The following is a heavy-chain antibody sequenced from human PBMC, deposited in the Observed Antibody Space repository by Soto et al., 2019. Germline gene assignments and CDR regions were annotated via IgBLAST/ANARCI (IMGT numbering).Heavy chain of an antibody. Sequence: QVQLVESGGGVVQPGRSLRLSCAASGFTFSSYAMHWVRQAPGKGLEWVAVISYDGGNKYYADSVKGRFTISRDNSKNTLYLQMNSLRAEDTAVYYCARDSDSSGWLVQSRWFDPWGQGTLVTVSS. D-gene: IGHD6-19*01. J-gene: IGHJ5*02. CDR2: ISYDGGNK. V-gene: IGHV3-30-3*01. CDR1: GFTFSSYA. CDR3: ARDSDSSGWLVQSRWFDP.